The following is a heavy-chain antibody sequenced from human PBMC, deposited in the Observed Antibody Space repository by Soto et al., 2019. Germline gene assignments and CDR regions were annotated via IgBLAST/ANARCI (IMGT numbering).Heavy chain of an antibody. CDR2: IYYSGST. CDR1: GVSVSSGIYY. Sequence: SETLSLTCTVSGVSVSSGIYYWSWIRQPPGKGLEWIGYIYYSGSTNYNPSLKSRVTISVDTSKNQFSLKLSSVTAADTAVYYCARGVGVVTFFDYWGQGTLVTVSS. V-gene: IGHV4-61*01. CDR3: ARGVGVVTFFDY. J-gene: IGHJ4*02. D-gene: IGHD3-3*01.